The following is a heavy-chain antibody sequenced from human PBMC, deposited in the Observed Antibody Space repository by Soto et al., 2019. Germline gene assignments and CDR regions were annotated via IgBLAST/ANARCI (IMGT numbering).Heavy chain of an antibody. D-gene: IGHD2-2*02. CDR3: ARENCSSTSCYTRSYGMDV. V-gene: IGHV4-31*03. CDR2: IYYSGST. J-gene: IGHJ6*02. Sequence: SETLSLTCTVSGGSISSGGYYWSWIRQHPWKGLEWIGYIYYSGSTYYNPSLKSRVTISVDTSKNQFSLKLSSVTAADTAVYYCARENCSSTSCYTRSYGMDVWGQGXTVTVYS. CDR1: GGSISSGGYY.